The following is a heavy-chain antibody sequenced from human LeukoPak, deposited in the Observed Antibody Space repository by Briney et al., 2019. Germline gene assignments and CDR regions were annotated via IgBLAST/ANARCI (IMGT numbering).Heavy chain of an antibody. J-gene: IGHJ2*01. Sequence: GASVKVSCKASGYTFTSHDINWVRQATGQGLEWMGWMNPNSGDTGYAQKFQGRVTITWDTSISTAYMELSSLRSEDTAVYYCARVGQPLDEGDRYFDLWGRGTLVTVSS. V-gene: IGHV1-8*03. CDR2: MNPNSGDT. CDR3: ARVGQPLDEGDRYFDL. CDR1: GYTFTSHD. D-gene: IGHD6-13*01.